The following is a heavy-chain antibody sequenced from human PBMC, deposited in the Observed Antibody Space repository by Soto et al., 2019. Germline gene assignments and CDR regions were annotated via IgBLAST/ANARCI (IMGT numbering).Heavy chain of an antibody. CDR1: GFTFSKYY. D-gene: IGHD4-17*01. CDR3: ARDLDVTTVTTSFDP. Sequence: ASVKVSCKTSGFTFSKYYMHWLRQVPGQGLEWVGVINPSGRTTSYAQKFLGRVTVTRDASTATVYLELNSLRSGDTAVYYCARDLDVTTVTTSFDPWGQGTLVTVSS. CDR2: INPSGRTT. V-gene: IGHV1-46*01. J-gene: IGHJ5*02.